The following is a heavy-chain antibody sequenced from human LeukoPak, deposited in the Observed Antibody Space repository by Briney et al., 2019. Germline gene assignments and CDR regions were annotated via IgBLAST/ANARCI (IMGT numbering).Heavy chain of an antibody. V-gene: IGHV1-18*01. CDR2: ISAYNGNT. Sequence: GASVKVSCKASVYTFTSYGISWVRQAPGQGLEWMGWISAYNGNTNYAQKLQGGVTMTTDTSASKAYMELRSLRSDDTAVYYCARQDYYDSSGYYYPTFDYWGQGTLVTVSS. CDR3: ARQDYYDSSGYYYPTFDY. D-gene: IGHD3-22*01. CDR1: VYTFTSYG. J-gene: IGHJ4*02.